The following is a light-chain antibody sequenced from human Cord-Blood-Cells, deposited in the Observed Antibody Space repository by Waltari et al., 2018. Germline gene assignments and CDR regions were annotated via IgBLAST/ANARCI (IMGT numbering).Light chain of an antibody. CDR1: QSVSSSY. CDR2: GAS. CDR3: QQYGSSRT. V-gene: IGKV3-20*01. Sequence: ETVLTQSPGTLSLSPGESATLSCRASQSVSSSYLAWYQQKPGQAPRLLIYGASSRATGIPDRFSGSGSGTDFTLTISRLEPEDFAVYYCQQYGSSRTFGQGTKVEIK. J-gene: IGKJ1*01.